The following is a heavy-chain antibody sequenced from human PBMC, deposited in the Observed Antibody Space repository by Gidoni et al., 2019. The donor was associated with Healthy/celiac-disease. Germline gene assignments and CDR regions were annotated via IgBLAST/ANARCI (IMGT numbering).Heavy chain of an antibody. CDR1: GFTFSSYA. J-gene: IGHJ6*02. V-gene: IGHV3-30-3*01. CDR3: ARDSRIQLWLNYYYGMDV. Sequence: QVQLVESGGGVVQPGRSLSLSCAASGFTFSSYAMHWVRQAPGKGLEWVAVISYDGSNKYYADSVKGRFTISRDNSKNTLYLQMNSLRAEDTAVYYCARDSRIQLWLNYYYGMDVWGQGTTVTVSS. CDR2: ISYDGSNK. D-gene: IGHD5-18*01.